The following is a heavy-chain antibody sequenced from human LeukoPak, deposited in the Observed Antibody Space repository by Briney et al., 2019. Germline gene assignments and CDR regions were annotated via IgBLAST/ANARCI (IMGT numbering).Heavy chain of an antibody. V-gene: IGHV3-23*01. J-gene: IGHJ4*02. CDR2: ISGSGGST. CDR1: GGSISSHIYY. Sequence: ETLSLTCIVSGGSISSHIYYWGWVRQAPGKGLEWVSAISGSGGSTYYADSVKGRFTISRDNSKNTLYLQMNSLRAEDTAVYYCAKATYRTTVVTPYYFDYWGQGTLVTVSS. D-gene: IGHD4-23*01. CDR3: AKATYRTTVVTPYYFDY.